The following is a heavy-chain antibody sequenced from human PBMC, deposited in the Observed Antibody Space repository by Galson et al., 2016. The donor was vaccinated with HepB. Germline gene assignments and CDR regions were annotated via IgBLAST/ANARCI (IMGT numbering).Heavy chain of an antibody. CDR1: GGSIGGTSYY. D-gene: IGHD3-16*02. Sequence: SETLSLTCIVSGGSIGGTSYYCGWIRQPPGKGLEWIGTIYFSGTTYYNPSLKSRVTISVDTSKTRFSRKLSSVSTADTALYYCARDSVVIPPAIDIWGQGTLVTVSS. CDR2: IYFSGTT. J-gene: IGHJ3*02. V-gene: IGHV4-39*07. CDR3: ARDSVVIPPAIDI.